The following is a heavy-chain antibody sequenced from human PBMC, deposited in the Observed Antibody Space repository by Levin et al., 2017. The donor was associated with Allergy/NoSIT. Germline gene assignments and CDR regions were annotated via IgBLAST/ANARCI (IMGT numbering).Heavy chain of an antibody. CDR3: ARVQLMGASDSQDY. CDR1: GYTFSDYF. D-gene: IGHD2-8*01. V-gene: IGHV1-2*06. CDR2: INPRSGTT. Sequence: GASVKVSCKSSGYTFSDYFMHWVRQAPGQGLEWMGRINPRSGTTIYAQTLQGRVTMPRDTSINTTYMELSSLIFGDTAVYYCARVQLMGASDSQDYWGQGTLVTDSS. J-gene: IGHJ4*02.